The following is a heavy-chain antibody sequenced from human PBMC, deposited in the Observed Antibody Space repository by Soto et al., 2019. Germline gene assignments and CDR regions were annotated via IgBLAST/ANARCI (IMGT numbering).Heavy chain of an antibody. J-gene: IGHJ2*01. CDR2: INHSGST. CDR3: FFQAEDGIRDYLPVSAFLLNRSSDL. D-gene: IGHD3-9*01. V-gene: IGHV4-34*01. Sequence: KGLEWIGEINHSGSTNYHPSLKSRVTISVDTSKNQFSLELSSVNAADTAVYFFFFQAEDGIRDYLPVSAFLLNRSSDL.